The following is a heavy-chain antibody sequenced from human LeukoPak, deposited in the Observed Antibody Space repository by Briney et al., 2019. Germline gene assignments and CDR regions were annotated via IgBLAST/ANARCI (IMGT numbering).Heavy chain of an antibody. D-gene: IGHD4-17*01. CDR3: ARDLVTVTKGFDI. J-gene: IGHJ3*02. CDR2: ISYIGST. Sequence: PSETLSLTCAVSDDSFSSHYWTWIRQPPGKGLEWIGYISYIGSTNYNPSLKSRVTISIDTSKNQFSLKLSSVTSADTAVYYCARDLVTVTKGFDIWGQGTMVSVSS. CDR1: DDSFSSHY. V-gene: IGHV4-59*11.